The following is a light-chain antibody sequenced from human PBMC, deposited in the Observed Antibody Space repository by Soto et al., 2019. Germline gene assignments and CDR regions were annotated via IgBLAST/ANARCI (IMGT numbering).Light chain of an antibody. J-gene: IGLJ2*01. CDR3: CSYAGNYVV. CDR1: SSDVGGYNY. Sequence: QSALTQPRSVSGSPGQSVTISCTGTSSDVGGYNYVSWYQQHPGKAPKLMIYDVTIRPSGVPDRFSGSKSVNTASLTISGLQAEDEADYYCCSYAGNYVVFGGGTKLTVL. CDR2: DVT. V-gene: IGLV2-11*01.